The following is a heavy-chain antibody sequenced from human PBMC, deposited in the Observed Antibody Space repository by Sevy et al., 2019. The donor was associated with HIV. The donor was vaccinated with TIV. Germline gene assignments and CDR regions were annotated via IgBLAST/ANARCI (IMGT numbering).Heavy chain of an antibody. CDR2: IHHSGNS. CDR1: GVSISSDY. D-gene: IGHD1-26*01. Sequence: SETLSLTCRVSGVSISSDYWSWIRQTPGKEPEWIGYIHHSGNSNYKTSLKSRVTMSVDTSKNQFSLNLRSVSAADTAVYYCARSVAANYMDVWGKGTTVTVSS. CDR3: ARSVAANYMDV. J-gene: IGHJ6*03. V-gene: IGHV4-59*01.